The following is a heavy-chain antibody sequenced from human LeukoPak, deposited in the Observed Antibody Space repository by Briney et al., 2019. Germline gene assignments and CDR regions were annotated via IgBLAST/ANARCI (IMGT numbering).Heavy chain of an antibody. D-gene: IGHD3-16*01. V-gene: IGHV1-69*01. J-gene: IGHJ4*02. CDR2: IIPIFSTA. Sequence: SVKVSCKASGGTFSNYAISWVRQAPGQGLEWMGGIIPIFSTADYAQNFQGRVTITADESTSTAYMELSSLRPEDTAIYYCARDLVGSAISYSSGAWDHWGQGTLVTVSS. CDR1: GGTFSNYA. CDR3: ARDLVGSAISYSSGAWDH.